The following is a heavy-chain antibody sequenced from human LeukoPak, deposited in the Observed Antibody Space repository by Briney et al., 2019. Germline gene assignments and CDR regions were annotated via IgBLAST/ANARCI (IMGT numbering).Heavy chain of an antibody. CDR1: GGSFSGYY. CDR2: INHSGST. D-gene: IGHD5-12*01. CDR3: ARGWGIVATSYFDY. Sequence: SETLSLTCAVYGGSFSGYYWSWIRQPPGKGLEWIGEINHSGSTNYNPSLKSRVTISVDTSKNQFSLKLSSVTAADTAVYYCARGWGIVATSYFDYWGQGTLVTVSS. V-gene: IGHV4-34*01. J-gene: IGHJ4*02.